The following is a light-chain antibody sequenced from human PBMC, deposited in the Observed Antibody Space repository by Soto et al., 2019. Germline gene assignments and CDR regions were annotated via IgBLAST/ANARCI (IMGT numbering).Light chain of an antibody. CDR2: GAS. J-gene: IGKJ2*01. Sequence: EIVMTQSPATLSVSPGERATLSCRASQSVTSNLAWYQQKPGQALRLLIYGASTRATGVPARFTGSGSGTEFTLTISSLQSEDFAVYYCQQYNNWPYTFGLGTKLDIK. V-gene: IGKV3-15*01. CDR3: QQYNNWPYT. CDR1: QSVTSN.